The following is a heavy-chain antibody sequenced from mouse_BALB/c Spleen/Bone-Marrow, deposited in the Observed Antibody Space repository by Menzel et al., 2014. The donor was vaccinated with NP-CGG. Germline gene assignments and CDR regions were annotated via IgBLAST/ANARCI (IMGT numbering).Heavy chain of an antibody. CDR3: ARWLPLAY. V-gene: IGHV14-3*02. Sequence: VHVKQSGAELVKPGASVKLSCTASGFNIKDTYMHWVKQRPEQGLEWIGRIDPANGNTKYDPKFQGKATTTADTSSNTAYLRLSSLTSEDTAVYYCARWLPLAYWGQGTLVTVSA. D-gene: IGHD2-2*01. CDR2: IDPANGNT. J-gene: IGHJ3*01. CDR1: GFNIKDTY.